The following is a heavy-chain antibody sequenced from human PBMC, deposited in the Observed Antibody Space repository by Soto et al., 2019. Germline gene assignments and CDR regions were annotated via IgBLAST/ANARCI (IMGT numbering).Heavy chain of an antibody. CDR2: ISSSGGRA. Sequence: GWSLRLSFAASGFTCSRDAMNWVRQAPGKGLEWVSAISSSGGRAYYADSVKGRFTISRDNSKNTLYLQMNSLRAEDTAVYYCAKGFDYWGQGTLVTVSS. CDR1: GFTCSRDA. CDR3: AKGFDY. J-gene: IGHJ4*02. V-gene: IGHV3-23*01.